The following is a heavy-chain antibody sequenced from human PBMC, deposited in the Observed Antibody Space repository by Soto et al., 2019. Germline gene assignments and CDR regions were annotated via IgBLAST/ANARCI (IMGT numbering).Heavy chain of an antibody. CDR1: GDSVSGNCAA. J-gene: IGHJ4*02. CDR2: TYYRSKWYN. D-gene: IGHD3-22*01. V-gene: IGHV6-1*01. Sequence: PSQTLSLTCAISGDSVSGNCAAWNWIRQSPSRGLEWLGRTYYRSKWYNDYAVSVKSRITINPDTSKNQFSLQLNSVTPEDTAVYYCARGGYFDSSNYLAYWGLGTLVTVSS. CDR3: ARGGYFDSSNYLAY.